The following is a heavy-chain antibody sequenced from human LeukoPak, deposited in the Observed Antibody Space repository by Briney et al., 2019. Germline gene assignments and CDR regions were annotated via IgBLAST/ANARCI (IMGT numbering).Heavy chain of an antibody. J-gene: IGHJ4*02. CDR2: IYYSGST. V-gene: IGHV4-39*07. CDR1: GGSISSSSYY. Sequence: SETLSLTCTVPGGSISSSSYYWGWIRQPPGKGLEWIGSIYYSGSTYYNPSLKSRVTISVDTSKNQFSLKLSSVTAADTAVYYCAVGPMVRGRDGGYFDYWGQGTLVTVSS. D-gene: IGHD3-10*01. CDR3: AVGPMVRGRDGGYFDY.